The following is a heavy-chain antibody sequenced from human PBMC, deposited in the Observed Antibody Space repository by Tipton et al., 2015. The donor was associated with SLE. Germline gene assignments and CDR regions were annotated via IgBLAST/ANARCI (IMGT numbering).Heavy chain of an antibody. CDR1: GGSISSHY. V-gene: IGHV4-59*11. CDR3: ARGRGIHLFDY. Sequence: TLSLTCTVSGGSISSHYWSWIRHPPGKGLEWIGYIYYSGSTNYNPSLKSRVTISVDTSKNQFSLKLSSVTAADTAVYYCARGRGIHLFDYWGQGTLVTVSS. J-gene: IGHJ4*02. D-gene: IGHD3-10*01. CDR2: IYYSGST.